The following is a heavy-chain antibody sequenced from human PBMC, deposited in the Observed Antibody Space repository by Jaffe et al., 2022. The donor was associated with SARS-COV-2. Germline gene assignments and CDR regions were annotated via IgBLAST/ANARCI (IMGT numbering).Heavy chain of an antibody. J-gene: IGHJ4*02. CDR3: ARDRGPDTAMEIDY. Sequence: EVQLVESGGGLVQPGGSLRLSCAASGFTFSSYEMNWVRQAPGKGLEWVSYISSSGSTIYYADSVKGRFTISRDNAKNSLYLQMNSLRAEDTAVYYCARDRGPDTAMEIDYWGQGTLVTVSS. CDR2: ISSSGSTI. D-gene: IGHD5-18*01. CDR1: GFTFSSYE. V-gene: IGHV3-48*03.